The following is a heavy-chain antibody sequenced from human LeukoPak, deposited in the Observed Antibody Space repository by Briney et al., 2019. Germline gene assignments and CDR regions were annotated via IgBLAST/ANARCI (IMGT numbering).Heavy chain of an antibody. CDR2: VTASGSDI. CDR1: GFTLSSYE. V-gene: IGHV3-48*03. Sequence: GGSLRLFCAAFGFTLSSYERTWVLQAPGEGLEWVGRVTASGSDIYNADSVKGRFTTSRDNAENSVYLQMHSLRAEDTAAYYCARRLPYYGMDVWGQGTTVTVSS. CDR3: ARRLPYYGMDV. J-gene: IGHJ6*02.